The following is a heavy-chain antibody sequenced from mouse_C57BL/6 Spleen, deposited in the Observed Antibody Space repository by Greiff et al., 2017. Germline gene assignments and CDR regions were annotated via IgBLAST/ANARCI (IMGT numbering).Heavy chain of an antibody. Sequence: EVMLVESGEGLVKPGGSLKLSCAASGFTFSSYAMSWVRQTPEKRLEWVAYISSGGDYIYYADTVKGRFTISRDNARNTLYLQMSSLKSEDTAMYYCTRDGDYYGPYYFDYWGQGTTLTVSS. CDR3: TRDGDYYGPYYFDY. D-gene: IGHD1-2*01. V-gene: IGHV5-9-1*02. CDR2: ISSGGDYI. CDR1: GFTFSSYA. J-gene: IGHJ2*01.